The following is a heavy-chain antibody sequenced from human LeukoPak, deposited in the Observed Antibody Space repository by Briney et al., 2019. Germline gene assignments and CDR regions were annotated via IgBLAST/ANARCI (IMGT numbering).Heavy chain of an antibody. CDR1: GYTFTSYD. V-gene: IGHV1-8*01. D-gene: IGHD6-6*01. CDR3: ARSSSSVPYYYYGMDV. Sequence: ASVEVSCKASGYTFTSYDINWGRQATGQGLEWMGWMNPNTGNTGYAQKFQGRVTMTRDTSISTAYMELSSLRSEDMAVYYCARSSSSVPYYYYGMDVWGQGTTVTVSS. J-gene: IGHJ6*02. CDR2: MNPNTGNT.